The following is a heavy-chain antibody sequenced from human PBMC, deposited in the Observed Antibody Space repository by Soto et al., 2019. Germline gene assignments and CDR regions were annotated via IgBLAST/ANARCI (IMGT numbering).Heavy chain of an antibody. CDR1: GFSLKSSGLG. J-gene: IGHJ4*02. Sequence: SFRTLVNPPQNLKLTCTFSGFSLKSSGLGVAWISQPTWKALELLARIDWDDDKFYSTSLKTRLTISKDTSKNQVVLTMTNMDPLDTATYYCARIGIGPLDYWGQGTLVTVSS. D-gene: IGHD3-3*02. V-gene: IGHV2-70*04. CDR2: IDWDDDK. CDR3: ARIGIGPLDY.